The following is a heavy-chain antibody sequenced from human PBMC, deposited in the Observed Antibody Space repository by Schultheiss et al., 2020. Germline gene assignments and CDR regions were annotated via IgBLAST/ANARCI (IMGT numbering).Heavy chain of an antibody. Sequence: SETLSLTCTVSGGSISSGSYYWSWIRQPAGKGLEWIGRIYASGSTNYNPSLKSRVLISIDTSKNQFSLKLSSVTAADTAVYYCARGSWAVAGTDFDYWGQGTLVTVSS. CDR3: ARGSWAVAGTDFDY. CDR1: GGSISSGSYY. D-gene: IGHD6-19*01. CDR2: IYASGST. V-gene: IGHV4-61*02. J-gene: IGHJ4*02.